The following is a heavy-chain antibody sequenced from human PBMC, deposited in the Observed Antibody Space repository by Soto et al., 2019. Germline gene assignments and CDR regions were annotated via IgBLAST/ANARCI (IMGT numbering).Heavy chain of an antibody. CDR2: IYYSGST. J-gene: IGHJ6*02. D-gene: IGHD6-13*01. CDR1: GGSISSSY. CDR3: AKVWGSSSWYYYYYGMDD. Sequence: QVQLQESGPGLVKPSETLSLTCTVSGGSISSSYWSWIRQPPGKGLEWIGYIYYSGSTNYNPSLQSPVTTTVDTSKNLFSLKLSSVTAADTAVYYCAKVWGSSSWYYYYYGMDDWGQGTTVTVSS. V-gene: IGHV4-59*01.